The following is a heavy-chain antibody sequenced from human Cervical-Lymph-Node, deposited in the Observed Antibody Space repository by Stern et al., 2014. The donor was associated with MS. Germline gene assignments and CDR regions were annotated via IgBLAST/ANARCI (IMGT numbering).Heavy chain of an antibody. CDR1: GLTFSNYA. V-gene: IGHV3-23*04. Sequence: EVQLVESGGGLVQPGGSLRLSCAVSGLTFSNYAMTWVRQAPGKGLEWVSAISASGGSTFYADSVKGRFAISRDTSKSTLHLQMNSLRAEDTAVYYCAKDSFEGYYFDFWGQGTLVAVSS. CDR2: ISASGGST. CDR3: AKDSFEGYYFDF. J-gene: IGHJ4*02.